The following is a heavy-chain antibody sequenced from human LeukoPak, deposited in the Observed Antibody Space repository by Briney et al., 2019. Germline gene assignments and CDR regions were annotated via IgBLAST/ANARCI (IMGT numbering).Heavy chain of an antibody. J-gene: IGHJ4*02. CDR3: ARDRYSYGYVDY. D-gene: IGHD5-18*01. CDR1: GYTFTSYY. V-gene: IGHV1-2*02. Sequence: APVKVSCKASGYTFTSYYMHWVRQAPGQGLEWMGWINPNSGGTNYAQKFQGRVTMTRDTSISTAYMELSRLRSDDTAVYYCARDRYSYGYVDYWGQGTLVTVSS. CDR2: INPNSGGT.